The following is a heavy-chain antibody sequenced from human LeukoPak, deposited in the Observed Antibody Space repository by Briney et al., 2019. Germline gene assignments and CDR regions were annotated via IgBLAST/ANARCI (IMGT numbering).Heavy chain of an antibody. J-gene: IGHJ4*02. Sequence: SETLSLTCTVSGGSISSGSYYWSWMRQPAGKGLEWIGRVYSSGSTNYNPSLKNRVTISVDTSKKQVSLKLSSVTAADTAVYYCARGGVAKPGPLDYWGQGTLVTVSS. V-gene: IGHV4-61*10. D-gene: IGHD5-12*01. CDR1: GGSISSGSYY. CDR2: VYSSGST. CDR3: ARGGVAKPGPLDY.